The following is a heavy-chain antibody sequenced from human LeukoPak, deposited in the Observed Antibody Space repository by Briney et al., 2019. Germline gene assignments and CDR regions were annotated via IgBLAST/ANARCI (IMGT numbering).Heavy chain of an antibody. J-gene: IGHJ4*02. V-gene: IGHV4-39*07. CDR2: IYHSGIT. CDR3: ARRDGTYFDS. CDR1: GGSISSSSYY. D-gene: IGHD5-24*01. Sequence: KPSETLSLTCTVSGGSISSSSYYWGWIRQPPGKGLEWIGTIYHSGITYYNSSLKSRVIISVDTSKNQFSLKLNSVTAADTAVYYCARRDGTYFDSWGQGTLVTVSS.